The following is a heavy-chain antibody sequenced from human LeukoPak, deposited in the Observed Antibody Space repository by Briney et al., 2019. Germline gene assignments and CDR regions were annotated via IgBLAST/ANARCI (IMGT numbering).Heavy chain of an antibody. CDR2: XWYDGSNK. Sequence: GGSLRLSCAASGFTFSSYGMHWVRQAPGKGXXXXXXXWYDGSNKYYADSVKGRFTISRDNSKNTLYLQMNSLRAEDTAVYYCARDSGYCSSTSCYYYYYYGMDVWGQGTAVTVSS. D-gene: IGHD2-2*01. V-gene: IGHV3-33*01. CDR3: ARDSGYCSSTSCYYYYYYGMDV. J-gene: IGHJ6*02. CDR1: GFTFSSYG.